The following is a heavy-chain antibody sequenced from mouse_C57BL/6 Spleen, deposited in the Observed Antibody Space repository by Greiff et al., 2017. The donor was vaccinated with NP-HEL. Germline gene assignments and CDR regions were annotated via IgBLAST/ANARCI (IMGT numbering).Heavy chain of an antibody. CDR2: IDPSDSET. V-gene: IGHV1-52*01. CDR1: GYTFTSYW. J-gene: IGHJ4*01. D-gene: IGHD1-1*01. Sequence: QVQLQQSGAELVRPGSSVKLSCKASGYTFTSYWMHWVKQRPIQGLEWIGNIDPSDSETHYNQKFKDKATLTVDKSSSTAYMQLSSLTSEDSAVYYCARGDSTVVALYAMDYWGQGTSVTVSS. CDR3: ARGDSTVVALYAMDY.